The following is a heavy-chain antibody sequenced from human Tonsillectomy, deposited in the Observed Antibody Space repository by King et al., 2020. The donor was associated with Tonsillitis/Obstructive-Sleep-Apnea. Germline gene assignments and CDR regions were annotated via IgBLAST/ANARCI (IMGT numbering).Heavy chain of an antibody. J-gene: IGHJ3*02. CDR1: EFTFSSYP. D-gene: IGHD3-10*01. CDR2: ISFDGSLK. Sequence: VQLVESGGGVVQPGRSLRLSCAASEFTFSSYPIHWVRQAPGKGLEWVALISFDGSLKYYADSVKGRFTISRDNSKNTLWLQMNSLRAEDTAVYYCVRVSDYGSGSNAFDIWGQGTRVTVSS. V-gene: IGHV3-30*01. CDR3: VRVSDYGSGSNAFDI.